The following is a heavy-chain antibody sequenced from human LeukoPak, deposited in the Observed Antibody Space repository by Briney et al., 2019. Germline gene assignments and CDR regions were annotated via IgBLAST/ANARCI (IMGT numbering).Heavy chain of an antibody. V-gene: IGHV1-2*02. CDR2: INPNSGGT. J-gene: IGHJ4*02. D-gene: IGHD2-2*01. CDR3: ASFCSSTSCYVGGDYFDC. CDR1: GYTFTGYY. Sequence: GASVKVSCKASGYTFTGYYMHWVRQAPGQGLEWMGWINPNSGGTNYAQKFQGRVTMTRDTSISTAYMELSRLRSDDTAVYYCASFCSSTSCYVGGDYFDCWGQGTLVTVSS.